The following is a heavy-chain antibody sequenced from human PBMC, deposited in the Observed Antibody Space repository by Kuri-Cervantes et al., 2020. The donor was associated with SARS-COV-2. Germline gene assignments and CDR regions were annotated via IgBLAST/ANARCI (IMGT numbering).Heavy chain of an antibody. CDR2: INSDGSSG. CDR3: ARDPITMRVLDY. J-gene: IGHJ4*02. Sequence: GESLKISCAASGFTFSTYWMHWVRQAPGKGLVWVSRINSDGSSGSYADSVKGRFTISRDNAKNTLFLQMNSLRAEDTAVYYCARDPITMRVLDYWGQGTLVTVSS. V-gene: IGHV3-74*01. CDR1: GFTFSTYW. D-gene: IGHD3-22*01.